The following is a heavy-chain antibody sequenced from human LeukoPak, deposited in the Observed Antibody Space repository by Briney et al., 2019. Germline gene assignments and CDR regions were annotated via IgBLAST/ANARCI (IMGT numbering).Heavy chain of an antibody. CDR1: GFTFSAYW. V-gene: IGHV3-7*01. Sequence: GGSLRLSCAASGFTFSAYWMTWVRQAPGKGLAWVANIIEGGDVKYYVDSVKGRFTISRDNTKNSLYLQMTSLRADDTAVYYCARVGKSGWDFDHWGQGTLVTVSS. CDR3: ARVGKSGWDFDH. J-gene: IGHJ4*02. D-gene: IGHD6-19*01. CDR2: IIEGGDVK.